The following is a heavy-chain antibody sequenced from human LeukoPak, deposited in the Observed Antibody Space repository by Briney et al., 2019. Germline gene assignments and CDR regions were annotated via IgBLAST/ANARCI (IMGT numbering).Heavy chain of an antibody. Sequence: GGSLRLSCAASGFTFSSYWMHWVRQGPGKGLVWVSRINSDGSGTSYADSVKGRFAISRDSAKNALYLQMNSLRAEDTAVYYCARGRPPGGTNWGYYYYGMDVWGQGTTVTVSS. CDR1: GFTFSSYW. CDR2: INSDGSGT. D-gene: IGHD2-15*01. J-gene: IGHJ6*02. V-gene: IGHV3-74*01. CDR3: ARGRPPGGTNWGYYYYGMDV.